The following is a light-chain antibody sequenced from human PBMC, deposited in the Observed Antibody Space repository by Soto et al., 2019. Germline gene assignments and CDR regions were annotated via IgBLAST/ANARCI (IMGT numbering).Light chain of an antibody. V-gene: IGKV3-20*01. CDR3: QQFGSSSWT. J-gene: IGKJ1*01. CDR2: GAS. Sequence: ESVLTQSPGTLSLSPGEKATLSCRASQSVNSSYLAWYQQKPGQAPRLLIYGASSRSTGIPERFSGSGSGTDFTLTVSRLEPEDFAVYYCQQFGSSSWTFGQGTKVEIK. CDR1: QSVNSSY.